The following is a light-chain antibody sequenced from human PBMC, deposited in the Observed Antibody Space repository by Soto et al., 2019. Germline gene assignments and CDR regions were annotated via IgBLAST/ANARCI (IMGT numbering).Light chain of an antibody. CDR2: DAS. V-gene: IGKV3-11*01. Sequence: EIVLTQSPAILSLSPGERATLSCRASQSVRRYLTWYQQKPGQAPRLLIYDASNRATGIPARFSGSGSGTDFTLTISSLEPEDFAVYYCQQRSNWPRITFDQGTRLEIK. J-gene: IGKJ5*01. CDR1: QSVRRY. CDR3: QQRSNWPRIT.